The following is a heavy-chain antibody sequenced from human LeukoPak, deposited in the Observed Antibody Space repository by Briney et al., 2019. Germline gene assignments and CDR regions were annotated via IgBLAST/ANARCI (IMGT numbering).Heavy chain of an antibody. CDR3: ASRAIDELLFMQ. CDR1: GGSISGYY. CDR2: IYYSGST. V-gene: IGHV4-59*01. D-gene: IGHD2-2*01. J-gene: IGHJ4*02. Sequence: SETLSFTCTVSGGSISGYYWSWIRQPPGKGLEWIGYIYYSGSTNYNPSLKSRVTISVDTSKNQFSLKLSSVTAADTAVYYCASRAIDELLFMQWGQGTLVTVSS.